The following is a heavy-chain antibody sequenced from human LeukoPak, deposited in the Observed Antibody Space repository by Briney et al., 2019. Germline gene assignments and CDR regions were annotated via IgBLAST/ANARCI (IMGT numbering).Heavy chain of an antibody. Sequence: PSETLSLTCTVSGGSISSGGYYWSWIRQPPGKGLEWIGYIYYSGSTNYNPSLKSRVTISVDTSKNQFSLKLSSVTAADTAVYYCASGLWDGGNFDYWGQGTLVTVSS. CDR1: GGSISSGGYY. J-gene: IGHJ4*02. D-gene: IGHD3/OR15-3a*01. V-gene: IGHV4-61*08. CDR3: ASGLWDGGNFDY. CDR2: IYYSGST.